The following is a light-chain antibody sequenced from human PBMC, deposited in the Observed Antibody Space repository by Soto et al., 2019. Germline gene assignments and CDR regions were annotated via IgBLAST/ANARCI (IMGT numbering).Light chain of an antibody. CDR1: SSNIGAGYD. V-gene: IGLV1-40*01. J-gene: IGLJ2*01. Sequence: QLVLTQPPSVSGAPGQRVTISCTGSSSNIGAGYDVHWYRQLPGTAPKLLIYVNINRPSGVPDRFSGSKSGTSASLAITGLQAEDEADYYCQSYDSSLSGPQVVFGGGTKLTVL. CDR3: QSYDSSLSGPQVV. CDR2: VNI.